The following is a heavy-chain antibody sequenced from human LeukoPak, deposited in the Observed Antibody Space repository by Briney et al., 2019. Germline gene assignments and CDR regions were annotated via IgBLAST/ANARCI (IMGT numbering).Heavy chain of an antibody. Sequence: ASVKVSCKASGYTFTNYGISWVRQAPGQGLEWMGWISAYNGNTNYAQKLQGRVTMTTDTSTSTAYMELRSLRSDDTAVYYCARDSSIAGAGRAFDYWGQGTLVTVSS. J-gene: IGHJ4*02. CDR1: GYTFTNYG. CDR3: ARDSSIAGAGRAFDY. V-gene: IGHV1-18*01. CDR2: ISAYNGNT. D-gene: IGHD6-13*01.